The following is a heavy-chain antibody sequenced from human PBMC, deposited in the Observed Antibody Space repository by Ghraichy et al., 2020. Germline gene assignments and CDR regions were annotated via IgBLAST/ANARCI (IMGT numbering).Heavy chain of an antibody. J-gene: IGHJ4*02. D-gene: IGHD6-13*01. V-gene: IGHV1-18*01. Sequence: ASVKASCKAFGYTFITYGITWVRQAPGQGLEWMGWISTYNGNTDYAQKLQGRVTMTTDTSTSTAYVELRSLRSGDTAVYYCARGVAAAGTDPFFDYWGQGTLVTVSS. CDR2: ISTYNGNT. CDR3: ARGVAAAGTDPFFDY. CDR1: GYTFITYG.